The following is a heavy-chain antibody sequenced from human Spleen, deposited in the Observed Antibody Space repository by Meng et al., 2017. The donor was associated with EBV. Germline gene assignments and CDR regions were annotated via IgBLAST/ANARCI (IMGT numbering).Heavy chain of an antibody. D-gene: IGHD1-26*01. V-gene: IGHV4-61*03. CDR2: IYYSRNT. CDR3: SKIGYSTFCFAPYY. CDR1: GASVSSGSYY. Sequence: QVQLQESGPGLVKPSXXLSLSCTLSGASVSSGSYYWSWIRQPPGKGLEYIGHIYYSRNTKYNPSLKSRVTISVDTSKNHFSLRLSSVTAADTAVYYFSKIGYSTFCFAPYYWGQGTLVTVSS. J-gene: IGHJ4*02.